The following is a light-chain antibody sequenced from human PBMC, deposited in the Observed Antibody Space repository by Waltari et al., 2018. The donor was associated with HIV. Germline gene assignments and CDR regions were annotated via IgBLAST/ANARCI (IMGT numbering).Light chain of an antibody. CDR1: QSVGRNY. CDR3: QQYATSPLT. Sequence: PGERATLSCRASQSVGRNYLAWYQQNPGQPPRLLIYGASSRATGIPDRFSGSGSGTDFTLTISRLEPEDFAVYYCQQYATSPLTFGGGTKVEIK. CDR2: GAS. J-gene: IGKJ4*01. V-gene: IGKV3-20*01.